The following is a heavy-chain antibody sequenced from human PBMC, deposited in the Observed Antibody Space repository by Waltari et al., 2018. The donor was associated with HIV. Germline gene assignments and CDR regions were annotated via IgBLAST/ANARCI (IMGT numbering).Heavy chain of an antibody. CDR1: GYSLTCNW. J-gene: IGHJ5*02. CDR3: ARHFRYISSSDWFDP. V-gene: IGHV5-51*01. CDR2: IYPGDSDT. D-gene: IGHD6-6*01. Sequence: EVQLVQSGAEVKKPAASLTLSCKGSGYSLTCNWIVWVRQMPGKGLEWVGIIYPGDSDTRYSPSFQGQITISADKSISTAYLQWSSLEASDTAMYYCARHFRYISSSDWFDPWGQLTLVTVSS.